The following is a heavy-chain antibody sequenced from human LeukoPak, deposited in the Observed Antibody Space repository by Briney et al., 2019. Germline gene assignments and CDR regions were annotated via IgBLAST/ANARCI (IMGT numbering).Heavy chain of an antibody. D-gene: IGHD2-15*01. CDR1: GGSISSGDYY. CDR3: ARVGVAAKSSRYFDY. Sequence: SETLSLTCTVSGGSISSGDYYWSWIRQHPGKGLEWIGYIHYSGSTYYSPSLKSRVTISVDTSKKQFSLKLSSVTAADTAVYYCARVGVAAKSSRYFDYWGQGTLVTVSS. V-gene: IGHV4-31*03. CDR2: IHYSGST. J-gene: IGHJ4*02.